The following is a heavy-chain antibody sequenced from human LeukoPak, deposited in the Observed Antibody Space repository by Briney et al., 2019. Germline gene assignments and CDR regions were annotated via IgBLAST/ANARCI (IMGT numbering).Heavy chain of an antibody. D-gene: IGHD2-15*01. CDR2: IIPIFGTA. J-gene: IGHJ4*02. CDR3: ARSMALTPQGYCSGGSCYSFDY. CDR1: GGTFSSYA. Sequence: GASVKVSCKASGGTFSSYAISWVRQAPGQGLEWMGGIIPIFGTANYAQKFQGRVTITTDESTSTAYMELSSLRSEDTAVYCCARSMALTPQGYCSGGSCYSFDYWGQGTLVTVSS. V-gene: IGHV1-69*05.